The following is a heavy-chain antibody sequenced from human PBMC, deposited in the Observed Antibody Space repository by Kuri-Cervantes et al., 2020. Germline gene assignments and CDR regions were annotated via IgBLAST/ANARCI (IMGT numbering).Heavy chain of an antibody. V-gene: IGHV4-39*07. CDR2: IYYSGST. CDR3: ARPRGQLVLQFFDY. D-gene: IGHD6-6*01. Sequence: GSLRLSCTVSGGSISSYYWSWIRQPPGKGPEWIGSIYYSGSTYYNPSLKSRVTISVDTSKNQFSLKLSSVTAADTAVYYCARPRGQLVLQFFDYWGQGTLVTVSS. CDR1: GGSISSYY. J-gene: IGHJ4*02.